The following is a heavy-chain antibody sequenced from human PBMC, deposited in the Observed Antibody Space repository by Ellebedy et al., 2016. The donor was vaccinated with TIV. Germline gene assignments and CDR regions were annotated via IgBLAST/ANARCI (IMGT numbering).Heavy chain of an antibody. CDR1: GDSISSSRDY. CDR3: ATFNQYYTYLGV. Sequence: SETLSLXCTVSGDSISSSRDYWVCIRQPPGKGPEWIGTISNRDRTDYNPSLKSRVFILVDASKNQFFLKLTSVTAADTAVYYCATFNQYYTYLGVWGKGTTVIVSS. J-gene: IGHJ6*03. CDR2: ISNRDRT. D-gene: IGHD1-14*01. V-gene: IGHV4-39*01.